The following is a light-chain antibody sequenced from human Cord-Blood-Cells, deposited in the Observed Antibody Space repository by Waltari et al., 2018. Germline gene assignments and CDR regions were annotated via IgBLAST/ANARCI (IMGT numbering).Light chain of an antibody. CDR3: QQYNNCPPIT. CDR1: QSVSSN. Sequence: EVVMTQSQATLSVSREERATHCCRASQSVSSNLAWYQQKSGQAPRHLIYGASTRATASPARCSGSGSATEFTLTISSLQSEDFAVYYCQQYNNCPPITFGQGTRLEIK. V-gene: IGKV3-15*01. CDR2: GAS. J-gene: IGKJ5*01.